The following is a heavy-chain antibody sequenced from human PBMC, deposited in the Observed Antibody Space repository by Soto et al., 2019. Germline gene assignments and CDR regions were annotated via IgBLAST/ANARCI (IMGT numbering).Heavy chain of an antibody. CDR1: GYTFTSYG. CDR2: ISAYNGNT. V-gene: IGHV1-18*01. D-gene: IGHD3-3*01. CDR3: ARVGYDFWSGSSKGWFDP. Sequence: EASVKVSCKASGYTFTSYGISWVRQAPGQGLEWMGWISAYNGNTNYAQKLQGRVTMTTDTSTSTAYMELRSLRSDDTAVYYCARVGYDFWSGSSKGWFDPWGQGTLVTVSS. J-gene: IGHJ5*02.